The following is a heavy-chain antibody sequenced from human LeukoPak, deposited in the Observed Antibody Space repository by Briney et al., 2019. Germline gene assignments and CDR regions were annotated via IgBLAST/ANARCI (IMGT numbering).Heavy chain of an antibody. D-gene: IGHD4-11*01. Sequence: ASVKVSCKASGYTFTSYDINWARQATGQGLEWMGWMNPNSGNTGYAQKFQGRVTMTRNTSISTAYMELSSLRSEDTAVYYCARGLSHDYSNGIYYYYGMDVWGQGTTITVSS. CDR2: MNPNSGNT. V-gene: IGHV1-8*01. CDR3: ARGLSHDYSNGIYYYYGMDV. J-gene: IGHJ6*02. CDR1: GYTFTSYD.